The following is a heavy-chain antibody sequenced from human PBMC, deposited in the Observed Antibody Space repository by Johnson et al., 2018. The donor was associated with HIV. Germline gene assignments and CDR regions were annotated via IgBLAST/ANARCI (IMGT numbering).Heavy chain of an antibody. J-gene: IGHJ3*01. CDR2: INSDGSST. Sequence: VQLVESGGDLVQPGGSLRLSCVGSGFTFSTNWMHWVRQAPGKGLVWVSRINSDGSSTSYADSVKGRFTISRDHAKNPLYLQMASLGAEDTAGYYCAKVQLLANDGFNRWGQGTMGTVSS. D-gene: IGHD3-10*01. V-gene: IGHV3-74*01. CDR3: AKVQLLANDGFNR. CDR1: GFTFSTNW.